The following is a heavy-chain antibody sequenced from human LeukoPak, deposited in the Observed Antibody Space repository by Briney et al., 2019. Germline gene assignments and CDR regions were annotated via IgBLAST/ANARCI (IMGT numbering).Heavy chain of an antibody. Sequence: GGSLRLSCAASGFTFSSYGMHWVRQAPGKGLEWVAVISYDGSNKYYADSVKGRFTISRDNSKNTLYLQMNSLRADDTAVYYCAKDPTHFRVWDDYDTNILSHWGQGTLVTISS. CDR2: ISYDGSNK. CDR1: GFTFSSYG. V-gene: IGHV3-30*18. D-gene: IGHD4/OR15-4a*01. CDR3: AKDPTHFRVWDDYDTNILSH. J-gene: IGHJ4*02.